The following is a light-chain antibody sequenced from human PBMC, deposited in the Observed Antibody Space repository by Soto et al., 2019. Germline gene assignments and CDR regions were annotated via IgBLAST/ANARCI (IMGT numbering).Light chain of an antibody. CDR2: GAS. CDR1: QSVSNNY. J-gene: IGKJ1*01. V-gene: IGKV3-20*01. Sequence: EIVLTQSPGTLSLSPGERATLSCRASQSVSNNYVAWYQQKPGEAPRLLIYGASNRTTGIPDRFSGSGSGTDFTITISRLEPEDFAVYYCQQYGSSGTFGQGTKVEIK. CDR3: QQYGSSGT.